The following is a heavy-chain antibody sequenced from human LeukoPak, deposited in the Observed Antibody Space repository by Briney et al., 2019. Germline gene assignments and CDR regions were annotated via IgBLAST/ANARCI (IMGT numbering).Heavy chain of an antibody. D-gene: IGHD2-15*01. CDR1: GGSFSGYY. Sequence: SETLSLTCAVYGGSFSGYYWSWIRQPPGKGLEWIGEINHSGSTNYNPSLKSRVTISVDTSKNQFSLKLSSVTAADTAVYYCARDSPFVSYYYYYMDVWGKGTTVTVSS. V-gene: IGHV4-34*01. J-gene: IGHJ6*03. CDR2: INHSGST. CDR3: ARDSPFVSYYYYYMDV.